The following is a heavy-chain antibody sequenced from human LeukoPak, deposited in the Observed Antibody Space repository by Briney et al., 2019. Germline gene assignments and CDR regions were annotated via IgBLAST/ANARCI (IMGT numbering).Heavy chain of an antibody. J-gene: IGHJ5*02. Sequence: GGSLRLSCAASGFTFSSYSMHWVRQAPGKGLEWVASISTSSSYTYYADSVKGRFTITRNNAKNSLYLQLNSLRADDTAVYYCASGAQDGTNACGQRTLFTASS. CDR2: ISTSSSYT. D-gene: IGHD1-26*01. CDR3: ASGAQDGTNA. CDR1: GFTFSSYS. V-gene: IGHV3-21*01.